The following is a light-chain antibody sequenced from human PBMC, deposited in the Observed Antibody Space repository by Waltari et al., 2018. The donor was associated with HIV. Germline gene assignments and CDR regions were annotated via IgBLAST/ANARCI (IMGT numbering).Light chain of an antibody. J-gene: IGLJ2*01. CDR3: SSYTSSSTLV. Sequence: QSALTQPPSASGSPGQSVPISCTGTSSDVGGYTYVSWYQQHPGKAPKLMIYEVSNRPSGVSNRFSGSKSGNTASLTISGLQAEDEADYYCSSYTSSSTLVFGGGTKLTVL. CDR1: SSDVGGYTY. CDR2: EVS. V-gene: IGLV2-14*01.